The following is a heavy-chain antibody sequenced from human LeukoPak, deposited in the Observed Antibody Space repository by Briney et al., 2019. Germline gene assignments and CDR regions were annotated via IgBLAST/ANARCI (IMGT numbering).Heavy chain of an antibody. CDR3: AREVRDSSGYYSQGSDAFAF. D-gene: IGHD3-22*01. CDR1: GYTFTSYG. J-gene: IGHJ3*01. CDR2: ISAYNGNT. Sequence: GASVKVSFTASGYTFTSYGISGVRQAPGQGLEWMGWISAYNGNTNYAQKLQGRVTMTTDTSTSTAYMELRSLRSDDTAVYYCAREVRDSSGYYSQGSDAFAFSGQRTMVTVSS. V-gene: IGHV1-18*01.